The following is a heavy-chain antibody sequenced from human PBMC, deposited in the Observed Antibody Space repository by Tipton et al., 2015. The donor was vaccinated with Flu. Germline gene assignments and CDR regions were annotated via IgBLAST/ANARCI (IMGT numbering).Heavy chain of an antibody. V-gene: IGHV4-38-2*01. Sequence: TLSLTCAVSNFSLSRSYYWGWIRQPPGKGLEWIGSVYHSGHTYYNPSLKSRDTISVDTSKNQFSLKLSSVTAADTAVYYCARASTGIVVAGVYHYYAMDVWGQGATVTVSS. J-gene: IGHJ6*02. CDR3: ARASTGIVVAGVYHYYAMDV. CDR1: NFSLSRSYY. CDR2: VYHSGHT. D-gene: IGHD6-19*01.